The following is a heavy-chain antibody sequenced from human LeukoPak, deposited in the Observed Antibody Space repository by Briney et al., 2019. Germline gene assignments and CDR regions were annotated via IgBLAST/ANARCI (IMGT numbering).Heavy chain of an antibody. V-gene: IGHV4-31*03. CDR2: IYYIGST. D-gene: IGHD4-17*01. CDR1: GDSISSGGYY. Sequence: SETLSLTCTVSGDSISSGGYYWSWIRQHPRKGLEWIGYIYYIGSTSYNPSLKSRVIISVDTSKNQFSLKLSSVTASDTAVYYCARGKDGDYGSYFDYWGQGTLVTVSS. CDR3: ARGKDGDYGSYFDY. J-gene: IGHJ4*02.